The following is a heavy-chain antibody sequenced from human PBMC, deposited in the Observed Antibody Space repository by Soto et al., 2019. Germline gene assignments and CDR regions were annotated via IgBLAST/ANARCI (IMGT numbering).Heavy chain of an antibody. D-gene: IGHD3-9*01. CDR2: INHSGST. CDR1: GGSFSGYY. Sequence: SETLSLTCAVYGGSFSGYYWSWIRQPPGKGLEWIGEINHSGSTNYNPSLKSRVTISVDTSKNQFSLKLSSVTAADTAVYYCARGLLRNGYYDILTGYYNSPPRINDYWGQGTLVTVSS. CDR3: ARGLLRNGYYDILTGYYNSPPRINDY. V-gene: IGHV4-34*01. J-gene: IGHJ4*02.